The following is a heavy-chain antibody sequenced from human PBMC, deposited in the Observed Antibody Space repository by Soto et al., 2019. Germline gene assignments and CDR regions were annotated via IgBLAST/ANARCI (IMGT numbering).Heavy chain of an antibody. CDR2: INPATGAA. V-gene: IGHV1-2*02. Sequence: QLHLVQSGAVVKKPGASVTVSCSASGYPVTAYYMHWVRQAPGRGLEWMGRINPATGAAKYTQTFQGRVTMTRDTSTSTVFMELGGLTSEDTAVFYCARGGGVGVAGSAAFDMWGQGTLVTVSS. J-gene: IGHJ3*02. CDR3: ARGGGVGVAGSAAFDM. CDR1: GYPVTAYY. D-gene: IGHD3-3*01.